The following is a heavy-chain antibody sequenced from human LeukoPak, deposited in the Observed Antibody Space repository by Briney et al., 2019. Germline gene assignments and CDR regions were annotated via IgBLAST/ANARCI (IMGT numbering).Heavy chain of an antibody. CDR2: IRYDGSNR. V-gene: IGHV3-30*02. J-gene: IGHJ4*02. CDR3: AKDRSMTTVTPFDN. D-gene: IGHD4-17*01. Sequence: GRSLRLSCVASGFNFRHYGIHWVRQAPGKGLEWVAFIRYDGSNRFYADSVRGRFTISRDNSKNTVYLQMNSLRAEDTAVYYCAKDRSMTTVTPFDNWGQGTLVAVSS. CDR1: GFNFRHYG.